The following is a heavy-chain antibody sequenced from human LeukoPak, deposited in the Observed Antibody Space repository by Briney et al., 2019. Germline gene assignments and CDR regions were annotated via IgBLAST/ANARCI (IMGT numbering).Heavy chain of an antibody. CDR3: VRSCSSGSCYGYKDY. CDR1: GFTFSSYW. CDR2: VNGDGTST. Sequence: PGGSLTLSCATSGFTFSSYWMHGVRQVPGKGLVGVSRVNGDGTSTSYADSVQGRFTISRDNAKNTLYLYMNSLRGDDTAIYFCVRSCSSGSCYGYKDYWGQGTLVTVSS. J-gene: IGHJ4*02. D-gene: IGHD2-2*01. V-gene: IGHV3-74*01.